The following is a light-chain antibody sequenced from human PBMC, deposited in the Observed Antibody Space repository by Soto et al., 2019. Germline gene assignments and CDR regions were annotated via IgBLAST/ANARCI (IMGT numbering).Light chain of an antibody. J-gene: IGKJ3*01. CDR3: QKYHSVQFT. Sequence: DIQMTQSPSSLSASVGDSVTITCRASQGIGDYLAWYQQRPGRGPRLLIFRAATLQSGVPSRFSGRGAGTYFTLTISNLKPEDVATYYCQKYHSVQFTFGPGTKVN. CDR1: QGIGDY. CDR2: RAA. V-gene: IGKV1-27*01.